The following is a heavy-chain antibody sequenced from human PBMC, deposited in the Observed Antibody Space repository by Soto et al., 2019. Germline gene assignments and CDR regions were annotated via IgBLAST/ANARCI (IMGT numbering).Heavy chain of an antibody. V-gene: IGHV3-33*01. D-gene: IGHD3-10*01. CDR2: IWYDGSNQ. Sequence: QVQLVESGGGVVRPGRSLRLSCAPSGFTFSTYGMHWVRQAPGKGLEWVAAIWYDGSNQYYADSVKGRFTISRDNSMNMLYLQMISLRAEDTAVYYCARALGAFNYGSVHFDYWGQGTPVTVAS. J-gene: IGHJ4*02. CDR3: ARALGAFNYGSVHFDY. CDR1: GFTFSTYG.